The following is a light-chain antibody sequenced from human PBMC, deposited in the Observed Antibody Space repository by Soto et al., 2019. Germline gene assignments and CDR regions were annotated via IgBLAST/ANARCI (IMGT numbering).Light chain of an antibody. V-gene: IGKV1-5*01. CDR2: DAS. CDR1: QSISSW. CDR3: QQYHSYSLT. Sequence: GDRVTITCRARQSISSWLAWYQQKPGKAPKLLIYDASSLESGVPSRFSGSGSGTEFTLTISSLQPDDFATYYCQQYHSYSLTFGGGTKVEIK. J-gene: IGKJ4*02.